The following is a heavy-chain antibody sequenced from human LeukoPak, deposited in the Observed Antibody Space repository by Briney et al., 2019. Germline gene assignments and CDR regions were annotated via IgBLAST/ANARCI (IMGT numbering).Heavy chain of an antibody. D-gene: IGHD3-10*01. CDR2: IYYSRST. V-gene: IGHV4-59*01. Sequence: SETLSLTCTVSGGSISSYYWSWIRQPPGKGLEWIGYIYYSRSTNYNPSLKSRVTISVDTSNNQFSLKLSSVTAADTAVYYCARARSGSSPPTYYYYMDVWGKGTTVTVSS. J-gene: IGHJ6*03. CDR3: ARARSGSSPPTYYYYMDV. CDR1: GGSISSYY.